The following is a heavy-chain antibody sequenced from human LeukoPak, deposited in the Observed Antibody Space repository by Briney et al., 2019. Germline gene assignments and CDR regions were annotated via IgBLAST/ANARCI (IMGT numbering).Heavy chain of an antibody. D-gene: IGHD3-10*01. V-gene: IGHV3-21*01. Sequence: GGSLRLSCAASGFTFSSYSMNWVRQAPGKGLEWVASISSSSSYIYYADSVRGRFTISRDNAKNSLYLQMNSLRAEDTAVYYCARGMVRGVIITVADYWGQGTLVTVSS. CDR2: ISSSSSYI. CDR1: GFTFSSYS. CDR3: ARGMVRGVIITVADY. J-gene: IGHJ4*02.